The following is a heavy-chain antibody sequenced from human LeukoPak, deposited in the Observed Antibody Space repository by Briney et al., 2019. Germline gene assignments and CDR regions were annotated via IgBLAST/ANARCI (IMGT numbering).Heavy chain of an antibody. CDR3: ARESGYSYGTGY. D-gene: IGHD5-18*01. V-gene: IGHV3-7*01. Sequence: PGGSLRLSCAAFGFTFSTHWMRWVRQAPGKGLEWVASIKEEGSEKSYVDSVKGRFTISRDNAKKSVYLQMNSLRAEDTSLYYCARESGYSYGTGYWGQGTLVTVSS. CDR1: GFTFSTHW. J-gene: IGHJ4*02. CDR2: IKEEGSEK.